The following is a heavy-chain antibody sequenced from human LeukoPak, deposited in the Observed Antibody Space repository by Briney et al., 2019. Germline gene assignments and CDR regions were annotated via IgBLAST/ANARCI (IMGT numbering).Heavy chain of an antibody. D-gene: IGHD6-13*01. CDR3: AKDGEAGHYYYGMDV. CDR1: GFTFSSYG. J-gene: IGHJ6*02. CDR2: ISYDGSNK. Sequence: GGSLRLSCAASGFTFSSYGMHWVRQAPGKGLEWVAVISYDGSNKYYADSVKGRFTISRDNSKNTLYLQMNSLRAEDTAVYYCAKDGEAGHYYYGMDVWGQGTTVTVSS. V-gene: IGHV3-30*18.